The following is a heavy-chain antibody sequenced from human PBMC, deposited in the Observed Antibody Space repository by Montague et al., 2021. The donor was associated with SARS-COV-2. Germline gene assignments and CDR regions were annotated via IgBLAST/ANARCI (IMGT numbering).Heavy chain of an antibody. J-gene: IGHJ2*01. CDR1: GDSVSSHSAT. Sequence: CAISGDSVSSHSATWNWNRQSPSRRLEWLGRTYYRYKWYNDYAVSVKSRVIINPDTSNNRISLQLNSVTPEDTAVYYCARAYCGGDCYFYWYFDLWGRGTLVTVSS. D-gene: IGHD2-21*02. CDR2: TYYRYKWYN. CDR3: ARAYCGGDCYFYWYFDL. V-gene: IGHV6-1*01.